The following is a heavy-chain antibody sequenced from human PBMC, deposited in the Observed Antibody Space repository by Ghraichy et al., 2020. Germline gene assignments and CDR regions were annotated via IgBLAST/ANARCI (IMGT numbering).Heavy chain of an antibody. CDR1: GGSISSGGYY. J-gene: IGHJ3*02. CDR3: ARDSGIAVAAGAFDI. Sequence: SQTLSLTCTVSGGSISSGGYYWSWIRQHPGKGLEWIGYIYYSGSTYYNPSLKSRVTISVDTSKNQFSLKLSSVTASDTAVYYCARDSGIAVAAGAFDIWGQGTMVTVSS. V-gene: IGHV4-31*03. CDR2: IYYSGST. D-gene: IGHD6-19*01.